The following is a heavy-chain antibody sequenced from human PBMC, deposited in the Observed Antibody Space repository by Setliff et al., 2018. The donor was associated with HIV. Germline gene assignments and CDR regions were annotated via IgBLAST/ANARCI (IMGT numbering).Heavy chain of an antibody. J-gene: IGHJ4*02. D-gene: IGHD6-13*01. Sequence: GGSLRLSCTASGFMFSSYGMHWVRQAPGKGLEHVSGISSDGGSMYYADSVRGRFTISRDNSKNTLYLQMGSLRGDDMAVYYCARDHVIAAALDYWGQGTLVTVSS. CDR1: GFMFSSYG. CDR2: ISSDGGSM. CDR3: ARDHVIAAALDY. V-gene: IGHV3-64*02.